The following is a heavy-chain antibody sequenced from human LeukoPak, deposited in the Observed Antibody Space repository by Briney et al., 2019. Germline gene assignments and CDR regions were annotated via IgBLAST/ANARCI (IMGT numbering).Heavy chain of an antibody. CDR2: IKQDGSEK. Sequence: GGSLRLSCAASGFTFSSYWMSWVRQTPGKGLEWVANIKQDGSEKYYVDSVKGTISRDNAKNSLYLQMNSLRAEDTAVYYCARVNHVVVVVAATPGSAFDIWGQGTMVTVSS. CDR1: GFTFSSYW. V-gene: IGHV3-7*03. CDR3: ARVNHVVVVVAATPGSAFDI. J-gene: IGHJ3*02. D-gene: IGHD2-15*01.